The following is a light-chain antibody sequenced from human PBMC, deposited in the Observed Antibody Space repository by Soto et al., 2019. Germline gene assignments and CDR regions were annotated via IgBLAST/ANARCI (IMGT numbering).Light chain of an antibody. CDR1: QSLVYSDGNTY. CDR3: MQGTHWPPQTLIEYT. V-gene: IGKV2-30*01. Sequence: DVVMTQSPLSLPVTLGQPASISCRSSQSLVYSDGNTYLNWFQQRPGQSPRRLIYKVSNRDSGVPDRFSGSGSGTDFTLKISRVEAEDVGVYYCMQGTHWPPQTLIEYTFGQGTKLEIK. CDR2: KVS. J-gene: IGKJ2*01.